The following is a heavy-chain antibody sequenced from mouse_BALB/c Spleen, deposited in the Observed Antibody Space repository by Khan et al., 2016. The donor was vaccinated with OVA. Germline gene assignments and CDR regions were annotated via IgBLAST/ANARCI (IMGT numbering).Heavy chain of an antibody. J-gene: IGHJ1*01. V-gene: IGHV1S56*01. Sequence: QVQLQQSGAELVKPGASVKLSCKASGYTFTNYDLNWVRLRPEQGLEWIGWIFPGDGSAKYNEKFKGKATLTTDKSSSTAYMQLSRLTSEDSAVYLCARHYYGGVLYWYFDVWGAGTAVTVSS. CDR3: ARHYYGGVLYWYFDV. CDR1: GYTFTNYD. D-gene: IGHD1-1*02. CDR2: IFPGDGSA.